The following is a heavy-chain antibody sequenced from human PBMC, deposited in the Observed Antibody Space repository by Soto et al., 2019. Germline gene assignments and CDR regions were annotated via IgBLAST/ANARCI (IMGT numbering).Heavy chain of an antibody. J-gene: IGHJ4*02. D-gene: IGHD1-20*01. V-gene: IGHV4-39*01. CDR3: ARHAADSRYWYY. CDR1: GDSISSSSYF. Sequence: QLQLQESGPGLVKPSETLSLSCTVAGDSISSSSYFWGWNRQPPEKGLEWIGSFYYSGSTYYSPSLRSRVTISVDTSKNQFSMKLTSVTAAHTAVYYCARHAADSRYWYYWGQGTLVTVSS. CDR2: FYYSGST.